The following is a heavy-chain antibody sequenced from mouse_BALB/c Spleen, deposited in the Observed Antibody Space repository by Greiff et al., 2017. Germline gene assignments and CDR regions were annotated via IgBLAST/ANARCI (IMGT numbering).Heavy chain of an antibody. V-gene: IGHV1-69*02. CDR3: TRCEWSRDYFDY. Sequence: QVQLQQPGAELVRPGASVKLSCKASGYTFTSYWINWVKQRPGQGLEWIGNIYPSDSYTNYNQKFKDKATLTVDKSSSTAYMQLSSPTSEDSAVYYCTRCEWSRDYFDYWGQGTTLTVSS. CDR2: IYPSDSYT. D-gene: IGHD1-3*01. J-gene: IGHJ2*01. CDR1: GYTFTSYW.